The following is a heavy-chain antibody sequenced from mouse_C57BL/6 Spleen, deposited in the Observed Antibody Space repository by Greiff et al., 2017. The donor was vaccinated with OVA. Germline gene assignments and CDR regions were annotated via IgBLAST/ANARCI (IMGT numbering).Heavy chain of an antibody. J-gene: IGHJ4*01. CDR1: GYTFTDYE. Sequence: VQLQQSGAELVRPGASVTLSCQSSGYTFTDYEMHWVKQTPVHGLEWIGAIDPETGGTAYNQKFKGKAILTADKSSSTAYMELRSLTSEDSAVYYCTRRGLTVVADPYYYAMDYWGQGTSVTVSS. D-gene: IGHD1-1*01. CDR2: IDPETGGT. V-gene: IGHV1-15*01. CDR3: TRRGLTVVADPYYYAMDY.